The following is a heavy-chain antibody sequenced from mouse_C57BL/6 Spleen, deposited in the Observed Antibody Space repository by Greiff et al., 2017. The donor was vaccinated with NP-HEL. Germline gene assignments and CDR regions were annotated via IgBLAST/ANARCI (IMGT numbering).Heavy chain of an antibody. J-gene: IGHJ3*01. Sequence: QVQLQQSGAELVRPGTSVKVSCKASGYAFTNYLIAWVNQTPGQGLEWIGVINPGSSSTKYLETFKGKATLTEDKSYSTAYMQFTSLTSEDTAVYFCAKKRATYYDGSSWFAYWGQGTLVTVYA. CDR1: GYAFTNYL. CDR2: INPGSSST. V-gene: IGHV1-54*01. D-gene: IGHD1-1*01. CDR3: AKKRATYYDGSSWFAY.